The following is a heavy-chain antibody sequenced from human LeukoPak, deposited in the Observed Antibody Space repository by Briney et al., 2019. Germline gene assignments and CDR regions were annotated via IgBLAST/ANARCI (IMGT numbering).Heavy chain of an antibody. CDR3: ASGGKRDY. J-gene: IGHJ4*02. Sequence: GSLRLSCAASGFPFSYYWMHLVRQTPGKGLVWVSRINSDGSSTSYADSVKGRFTISRDNAKNTLYLQMNSLRAEDTAVYYCASGGKRDYWGQGTLVTVSS. CDR2: INSDGSST. D-gene: IGHD5-24*01. V-gene: IGHV3-74*01. CDR1: GFPFSYYW.